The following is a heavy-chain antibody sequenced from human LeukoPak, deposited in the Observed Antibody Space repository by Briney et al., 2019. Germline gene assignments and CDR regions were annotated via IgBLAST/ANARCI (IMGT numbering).Heavy chain of an antibody. J-gene: IGHJ4*02. V-gene: IGHV3-33*08. Sequence: PGGSLRLSCAASGXTFSSYGMHWVRQAPGKGLEWVAVIWYDGSNKYYADSVKGRFTISRDNSKNTLYLQMNSLRAEDTAVYYCASHYYYDSSGYYSDYWGQGTLVTVSS. D-gene: IGHD3-22*01. CDR3: ASHYYYDSSGYYSDY. CDR1: GXTFSSYG. CDR2: IWYDGSNK.